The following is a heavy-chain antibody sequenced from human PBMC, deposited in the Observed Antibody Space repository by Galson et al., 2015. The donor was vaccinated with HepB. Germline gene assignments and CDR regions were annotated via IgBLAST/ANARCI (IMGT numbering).Heavy chain of an antibody. J-gene: IGHJ4*02. D-gene: IGHD4-17*01. CDR3: ARSDYGDHRWSY. Sequence: QSGAEVKKPGESLKISCKASGYTFSNYWIGWVRQMPGKGLEWMGIIYPGDSDTRYSPFFQGQVTISADKSITTAFLQWSSLKASDTAMYYCARSDYGDHRWSYWGQGTLVTVSS. CDR2: IYPGDSDT. V-gene: IGHV5-51*01. CDR1: GYTFSNYW.